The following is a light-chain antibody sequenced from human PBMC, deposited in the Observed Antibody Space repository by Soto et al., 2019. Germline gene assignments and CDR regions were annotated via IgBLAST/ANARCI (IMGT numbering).Light chain of an antibody. Sequence: QSVLTQPPSASGTPGQRVTISCSGSSSNIGKNYVYWYQQLPGTAPKLLIYRNNQRPSGVPDQFFGSKSGTSASLAISGLRSEDEADYYCSVWDANLSAWVFGGGTKLTVL. CDR3: SVWDANLSAWV. V-gene: IGLV1-47*01. J-gene: IGLJ3*02. CDR1: SSNIGKNY. CDR2: RNN.